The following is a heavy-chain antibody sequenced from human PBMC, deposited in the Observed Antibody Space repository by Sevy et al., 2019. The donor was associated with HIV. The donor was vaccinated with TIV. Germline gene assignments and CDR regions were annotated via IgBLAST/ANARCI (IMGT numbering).Heavy chain of an antibody. Sequence: GGSLRLSCAASGFTFSDCYMSWIRQAPRKGLEWISYISGSQYMIYYADSVKGRFTISRDDAKNSLYLQMNSLRPEDSAVYFCVSDLGTGYFDFWGQGTLVTVSS. CDR1: GFTFSDCY. CDR2: ISGSQYMI. J-gene: IGHJ4*02. D-gene: IGHD1-26*01. V-gene: IGHV3-11*01. CDR3: VSDLGTGYFDF.